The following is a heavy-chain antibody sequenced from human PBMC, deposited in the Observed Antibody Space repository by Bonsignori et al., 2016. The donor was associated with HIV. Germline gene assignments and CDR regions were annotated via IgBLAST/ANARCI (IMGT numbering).Heavy chain of an antibody. V-gene: IGHV1-8*01. J-gene: IGHJ3*02. Sequence: ASVKVSCKASGYTFTSYDINWVRQATGQGLEWMGWMNPNSGNTGYAQKFQGRVTMTRNTSISTAYMELSSLRSEDTAVYYCARGNRWYYDFWSGYYHDAFDIWGQGTMVTVSS. D-gene: IGHD3-3*01. CDR3: ARGNRWYYDFWSGYYHDAFDI. CDR2: MNPNSGNT. CDR1: GYTFTSYD.